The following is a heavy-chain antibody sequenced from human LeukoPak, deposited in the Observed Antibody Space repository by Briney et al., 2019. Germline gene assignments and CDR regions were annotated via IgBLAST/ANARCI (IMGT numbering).Heavy chain of an antibody. J-gene: IGHJ4*02. CDR1: AFTFSSYC. CDR3: AKEGSLSGSYSYYFDY. V-gene: IGHV3-30*18. Sequence: GRSLSLSCAASAFTFSSYCIHWVRQAPRKGLEWVAFMLYDGSNTYYAGSRKGPFTISRDQSTNTLYLQMNRLRAEETAVHYCAKEGSLSGSYSYYFDYWGQGTLVTVSS. CDR2: MLYDGSNT. D-gene: IGHD1-26*01.